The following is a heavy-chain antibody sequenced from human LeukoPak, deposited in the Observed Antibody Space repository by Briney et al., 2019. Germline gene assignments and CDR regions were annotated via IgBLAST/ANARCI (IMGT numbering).Heavy chain of an antibody. CDR3: ARGLESGYYGSGSFRP. CDR1: GGSVSSGSYY. V-gene: IGHV4-61*01. CDR2: IYYSGST. D-gene: IGHD3-10*01. J-gene: IGHJ5*02. Sequence: PSETLSLTCTVSGGSVSSGSYYWSWIRQPPGKGLEWIGYIYYSGSTNYNPSLKSRVTISVDTSKNQFSLKLSSVTAADTAVYYCARGLESGYYGSGSFRPWGQGTLVTVSS.